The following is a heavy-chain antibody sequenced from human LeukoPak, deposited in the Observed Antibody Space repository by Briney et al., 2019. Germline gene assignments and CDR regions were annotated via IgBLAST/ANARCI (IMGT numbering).Heavy chain of an antibody. V-gene: IGHV1-69*13. D-gene: IGHD1-1*01. CDR3: ARDAPGYNWNDVDDAFDI. CDR2: IIPIFGTA. Sequence: SVKDSCKASGYTFTSNYIHWVRQAPGQGLEWMGGIIPIFGTANYAQKFQGRVTITADESTSTAYMELSSLRSEDTAVYYCARDAPGYNWNDVDDAFDIWGQGTMVTVSS. J-gene: IGHJ3*02. CDR1: GYTFTSNY.